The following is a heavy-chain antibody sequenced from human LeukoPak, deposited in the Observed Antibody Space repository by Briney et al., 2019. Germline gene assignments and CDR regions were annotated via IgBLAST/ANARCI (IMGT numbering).Heavy chain of an antibody. CDR2: INSDGTNT. V-gene: IGHV3-74*01. D-gene: IGHD1-26*01. J-gene: IGHJ4*02. Sequence: GGSLRLSCAASEFTFSTYCMHWVRQAPGKGLVWVSRINSDGTNTDYADSVKGRFTISRDNAKNTLYMQMNSLRAEDTAVYYCAKDIVGAHFDYWGQGTLVTVSS. CDR1: EFTFSTYC. CDR3: AKDIVGAHFDY.